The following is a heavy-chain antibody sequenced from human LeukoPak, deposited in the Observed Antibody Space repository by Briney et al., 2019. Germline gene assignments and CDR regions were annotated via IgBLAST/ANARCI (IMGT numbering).Heavy chain of an antibody. CDR2: IASDGSST. V-gene: IGHV3-74*01. CDR3: ARGRPHGNDY. J-gene: IGHJ4*02. Sequence: GGSLRLSCAASGFTFSNYAMSWVRQAPGKGLVWVSRIASDGSSTTYADSVKGRFSISRDNAKNTLYLQMNSLRVEDTAVYYCARGRPHGNDYWGQGTLVTVSS. CDR1: GFTFSNYA. D-gene: IGHD4-23*01.